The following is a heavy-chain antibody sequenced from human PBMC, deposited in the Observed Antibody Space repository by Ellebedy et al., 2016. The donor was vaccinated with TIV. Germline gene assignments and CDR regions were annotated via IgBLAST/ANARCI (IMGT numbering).Heavy chain of an antibody. D-gene: IGHD1-1*01. J-gene: IGHJ6*02. CDR1: GFTFSSYG. CDR3: ARDAVQRYFYGVGV. Sequence: GESLKISCAASGFTFSSYGVHWVRQAPGKGLEWVALVSYDGSSNYYADSVKGRFTISRDNSKNTLSLQMNSLRGEDSAVYYCARDAVQRYFYGVGVWGQGTTVTVSS. V-gene: IGHV3-30*03. CDR2: VSYDGSSN.